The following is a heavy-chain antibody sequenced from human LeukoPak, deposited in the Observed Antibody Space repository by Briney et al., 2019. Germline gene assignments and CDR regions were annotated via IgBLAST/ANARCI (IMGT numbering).Heavy chain of an antibody. J-gene: IGHJ4*02. V-gene: IGHV3-7*05. D-gene: IGHD3-3*01. Sequence: GGSLRLSCAASGFTFSTYWMTWVRQAPGKGLEWVANIKQDGSEKYYVDSVKGRFTIFRDNAKNSLYLQMSSLRAEDTAVYYCARDDGGFGVVNIYYFDYWGQGTLVTVSS. CDR2: IKQDGSEK. CDR1: GFTFSTYW. CDR3: ARDDGGFGVVNIYYFDY.